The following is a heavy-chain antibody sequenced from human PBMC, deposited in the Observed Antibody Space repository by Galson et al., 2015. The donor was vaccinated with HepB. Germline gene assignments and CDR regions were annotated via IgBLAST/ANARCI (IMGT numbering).Heavy chain of an antibody. J-gene: IGHJ4*02. D-gene: IGHD6-19*01. V-gene: IGHV3-30*03. CDR3: ARDEYSSGWYVITHPDY. Sequence: SLTLSCAASGFTFSSYGMHWVRQAPGKGLAWVAVISYDGSNKYYADSVKGRFTISRDNSKNTLYLQMNSLRAEDTAVYYCARDEYSSGWYVITHPDYWGQGTLVTVSS. CDR1: GFTFSSYG. CDR2: ISYDGSNK.